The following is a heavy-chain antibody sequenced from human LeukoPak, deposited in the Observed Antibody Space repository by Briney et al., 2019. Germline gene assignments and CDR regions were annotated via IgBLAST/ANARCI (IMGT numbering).Heavy chain of an antibody. CDR1: GYTFSDYY. CDR2: INPHSGGT. Sequence: ASDKVSCKASGYTFSDYYMHWVRQAPGQGLEWMGWINPHSGGTEYAQKFQGRVTMTRDTSISAAYMELNRLRSDDTAVFYCARDTRFLDWSIHHWGQGTLVTISS. J-gene: IGHJ5*02. V-gene: IGHV1-2*02. CDR3: ARDTRFLDWSIHH. D-gene: IGHD3/OR15-3a*01.